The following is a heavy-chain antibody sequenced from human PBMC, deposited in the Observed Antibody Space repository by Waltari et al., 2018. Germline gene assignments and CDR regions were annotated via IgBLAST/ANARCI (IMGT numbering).Heavy chain of an antibody. J-gene: IGHJ6*03. CDR1: GGTFSSYA. CDR3: AREAPDHYYYYMDV. Sequence: QVQLVQSGAEVKKPGSSVKVSCKAPGGTFSSYAITCGGQAPGKGLEWMGGIIPIFGTANYAQKFQGRVTITADESTSTAYMELSSLRSEDTAVYYCAREAPDHYYYYMDVWGKGTTVTVSS. CDR2: IIPIFGTA. V-gene: IGHV1-69*01.